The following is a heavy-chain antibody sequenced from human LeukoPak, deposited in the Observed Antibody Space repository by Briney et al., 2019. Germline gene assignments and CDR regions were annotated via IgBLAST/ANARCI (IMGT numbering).Heavy chain of an antibody. J-gene: IGHJ5*02. CDR1: GFIVSTNY. CDR3: ARDTPAGGYNWFDP. V-gene: IGHV3-53*01. Sequence: GGSLRLSCAASGFIVSTNYMSWVRQAPGKGLEWVSVIYSDGTTYYADSVKGRFTISRDNSKNTVYLQMDSLRAEDTAVYYCARDTPAGGYNWFDPWGQGTLVTVSS. D-gene: IGHD2-2*01. CDR2: IYSDGTT.